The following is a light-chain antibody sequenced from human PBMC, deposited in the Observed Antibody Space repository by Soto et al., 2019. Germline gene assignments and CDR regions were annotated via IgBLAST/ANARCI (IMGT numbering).Light chain of an antibody. Sequence: EIVMTQSPATLSVSPGERATLSCRASQSVPGSYLAWFQQKPGQAPRLLIYGTSTRATGVPARFSGSGSGTDFTLTISSLQAADFAVYHCQHYNNWPITFGQGTKVDIK. CDR1: QSVPGSY. J-gene: IGKJ1*01. CDR2: GTS. V-gene: IGKV3-15*01. CDR3: QHYNNWPIT.